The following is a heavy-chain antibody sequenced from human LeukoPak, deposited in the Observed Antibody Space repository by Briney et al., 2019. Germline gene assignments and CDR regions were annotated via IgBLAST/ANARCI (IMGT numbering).Heavy chain of an antibody. CDR1: GFTFSSYS. CDR2: ISSSSSTI. J-gene: IGHJ4*02. V-gene: IGHV3-48*04. D-gene: IGHD3-22*01. Sequence: PGGSLRLSCAASGFTFSSYSMNWVRQAPGKGLEWVSYISSSSSTIYYADSVKGRFTISRDNAKNSLYLQMNSLRAEDTAVYYCARTYYYDSNGYCDYWGQGTLVTVSS. CDR3: ARTYYYDSNGYCDY.